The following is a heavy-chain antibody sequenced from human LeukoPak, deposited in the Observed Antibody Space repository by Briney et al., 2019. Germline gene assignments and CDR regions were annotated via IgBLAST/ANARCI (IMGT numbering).Heavy chain of an antibody. D-gene: IGHD3-10*01. CDR3: ARDRGHKYGSGSYNWFDP. V-gene: IGHV3-11*01. Sequence: PGGSLRLSCTASEFTFGDYSMSWLRQAPGKGLEWVSYISSSGSTIYYADSVKGRFTISRDNAKNSLYLQMNSLRAEDTAVYYCARDRGHKYGSGSYNWFDPWGQGTLVTVSS. J-gene: IGHJ5*02. CDR2: ISSSGSTI. CDR1: EFTFGDYS.